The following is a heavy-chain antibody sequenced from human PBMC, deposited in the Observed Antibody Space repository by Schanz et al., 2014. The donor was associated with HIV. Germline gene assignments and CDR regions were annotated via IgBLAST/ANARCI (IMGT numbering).Heavy chain of an antibody. CDR1: GYTFTSYD. V-gene: IGHV1-8*01. Sequence: QVQLVQSGAEVKKPGASVKVSCKASGYTFTSYDIHWVRQATGQGLEWMGWMSPNSDNTAYAQKFQGRLTMTGNTSISSAYMELSSLISEDTAVYYCARMGVTIFGGGMDVWGQGTTVTVSS. CDR2: MSPNSDNT. D-gene: IGHD3-3*01. CDR3: ARMGVTIFGGGMDV. J-gene: IGHJ6*02.